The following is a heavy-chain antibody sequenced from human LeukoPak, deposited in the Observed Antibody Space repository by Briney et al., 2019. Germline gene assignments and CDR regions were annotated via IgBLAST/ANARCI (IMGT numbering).Heavy chain of an antibody. CDR1: GGSISSYY. CDR3: ARAETSRLLWFGELKF. V-gene: IGHV4-59*01. D-gene: IGHD3-10*01. Sequence: PSETLSLTCTVSGGSISSYYWSWIRQPPGKGLEWIGYIYYSGSANYNPSLESRVTISVDTSKNQFSLKLNSVTAADTAVYYCARAETSRLLWFGELKFWGQGTLVTVSS. J-gene: IGHJ4*02. CDR2: IYYSGSA.